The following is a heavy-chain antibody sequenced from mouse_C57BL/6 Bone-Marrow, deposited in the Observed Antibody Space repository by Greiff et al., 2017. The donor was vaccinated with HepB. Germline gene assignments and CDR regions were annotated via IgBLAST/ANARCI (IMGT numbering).Heavy chain of an antibody. D-gene: IGHD2-4*01. V-gene: IGHV5-17*01. CDR2: ISSGSSTI. CDR1: GFTFSDYG. J-gene: IGHJ3*01. Sequence: DVHLVESGGGLVKPGGSLKLSCAASGFTFSDYGMHWVCQAPEKGLEWVAYISSGSSTIYYADTVKGRFTISRDNAKNTLFLQRTSLRSEDTAMYYCARPMIRAWFAYWGQGTLVTVSA. CDR3: ARPMIRAWFAY.